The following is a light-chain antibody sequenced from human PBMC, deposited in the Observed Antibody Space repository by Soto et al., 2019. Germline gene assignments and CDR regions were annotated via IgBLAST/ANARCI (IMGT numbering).Light chain of an antibody. Sequence: QAVLTQPPSASGTPGQRVTISCSGSNSNIGSNTVNWYQQLPGTAPKLLIYYDNLRPSGVPDRISGSKSGTSASLAISGLRSEDEADYYCAAWDDNLSGLFGGGTKLTVL. V-gene: IGLV1-44*01. J-gene: IGLJ2*01. CDR1: NSNIGSNT. CDR2: YDN. CDR3: AAWDDNLSGL.